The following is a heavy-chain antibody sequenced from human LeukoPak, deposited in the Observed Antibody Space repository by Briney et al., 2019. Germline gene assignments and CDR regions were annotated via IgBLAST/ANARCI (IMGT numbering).Heavy chain of an antibody. CDR3: ARGPGNYEAYFDY. Sequence: ASVKVSCTASGYTFTGYYMHWVRQAPGQGLEWMGWINPNSGGTNYAQKFQGRVTMTRDTSISTAYMELSRLRSDDTAVYYCARGPGNYEAYFDYWRQGTLVTVSS. CDR1: GYTFTGYY. J-gene: IGHJ4*02. CDR2: INPNSGGT. V-gene: IGHV1-2*02. D-gene: IGHD3-16*01.